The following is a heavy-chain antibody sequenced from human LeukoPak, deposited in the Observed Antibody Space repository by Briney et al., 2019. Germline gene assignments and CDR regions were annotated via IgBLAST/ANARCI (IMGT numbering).Heavy chain of an antibody. J-gene: IGHJ6*02. CDR2: ISWNSGSI. CDR1: GFTFDDYA. Sequence: QPGGSLRLSCAASGFTFDDYAMHWVRHAPGKGLEWVSGISWNSGSIGYADSVKGRFTISRDNAKNSLYLQMNSLRAEDTTLYYCAKDLDCGYSYPYGMDVWGQGTTVTVSS. V-gene: IGHV3-9*01. CDR3: AKDLDCGYSYPYGMDV. D-gene: IGHD5-18*01.